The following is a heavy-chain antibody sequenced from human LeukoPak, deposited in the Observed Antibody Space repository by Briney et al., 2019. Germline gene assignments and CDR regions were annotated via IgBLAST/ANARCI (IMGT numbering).Heavy chain of an antibody. Sequence: GGSLRLSCAASGFTFSSYSMNWVRQAPGKGLEWVSYISSSSSTIYYADSVKGRFTISRDNAKNSLYLQMNSLRAEDTAVYYCAKDRGGYSRELDYWGQGTLVTVSS. CDR1: GFTFSSYS. D-gene: IGHD5-18*01. CDR3: AKDRGGYSRELDY. V-gene: IGHV3-48*04. J-gene: IGHJ4*02. CDR2: ISSSSSTI.